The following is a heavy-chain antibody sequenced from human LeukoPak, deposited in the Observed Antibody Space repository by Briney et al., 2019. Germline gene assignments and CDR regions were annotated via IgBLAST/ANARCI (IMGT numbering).Heavy chain of an antibody. D-gene: IGHD3-22*01. CDR3: ARGPYSYDNSGAFDI. Sequence: SETLSLTCTVSGDSISSGDYYWSWIRQPAGKGLEWIGRISSSGSTNYNPSLKSRVTISVDTSKNQFSLKLSSVTAADTAVYFCARGPYSYDNSGAFDIWGQGTMVTVSS. V-gene: IGHV4-61*02. CDR1: GDSISSGDYY. CDR2: ISSSGST. J-gene: IGHJ3*02.